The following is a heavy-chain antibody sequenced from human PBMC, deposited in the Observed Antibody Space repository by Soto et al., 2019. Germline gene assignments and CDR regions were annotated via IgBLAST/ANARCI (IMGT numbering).Heavy chain of an antibody. J-gene: IGHJ4*02. CDR1: GFTFSSYW. D-gene: IGHD3-3*01. V-gene: IGHV3-74*01. CDR2: ISGDGSST. CDR3: AKARAQYYDFWSGYPVDY. Sequence: PGGSLRLSCAASGFTFSSYWMHWVRQAPGKGLVWVSRISGDGSSTTYADSVKGRFTISRDNSKNTLYLQMNSLRAEDTAVYYCAKARAQYYDFWSGYPVDYRGQRTPVTVSS.